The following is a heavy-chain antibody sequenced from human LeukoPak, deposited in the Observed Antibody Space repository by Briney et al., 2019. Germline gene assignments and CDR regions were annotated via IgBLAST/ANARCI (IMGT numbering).Heavy chain of an antibody. V-gene: IGHV3-23*01. Sequence: GGSLRLSCAASGFTFSTYAMTWVRQAPGKGLEWVSVISDSGETTFYADSVTGRFTTSRDSSKNTLYLQMNSLRAEDTAVYYCAKTVTIFGVVIHPPYYMDVWGRGTTVTVSS. CDR1: GFTFSTYA. CDR3: AKTVTIFGVVIHPPYYMDV. D-gene: IGHD3-3*01. CDR2: ISDSGETT. J-gene: IGHJ6*03.